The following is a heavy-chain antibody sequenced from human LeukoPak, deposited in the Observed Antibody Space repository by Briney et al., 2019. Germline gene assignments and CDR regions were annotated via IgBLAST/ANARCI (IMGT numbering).Heavy chain of an antibody. D-gene: IGHD3-22*01. J-gene: IGHJ1*01. CDR1: GDSISSSSSY. CDR3: ARRRYYDSTGYLD. CDR2: IYYRGST. V-gene: IGHV4-39*01. Sequence: TWETLSLTCTISGDSISSSSSYWGWIRQPPGKRLKWIGDIYYRGSTYYNPSLKSRVSISIDTSNNQFSLTLNSVTAADTALYFCARRRYYDSTGYLDWGQGTLVTVSS.